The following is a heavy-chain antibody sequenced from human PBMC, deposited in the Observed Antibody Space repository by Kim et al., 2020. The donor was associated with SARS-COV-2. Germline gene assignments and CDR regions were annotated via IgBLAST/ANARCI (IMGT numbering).Heavy chain of an antibody. J-gene: IGHJ4*02. CDR3: GRSDYGNNQVDC. D-gene: IGHD4-17*01. CDR2: M. V-gene: IGHV3-48*03. Sequence: MYYADSVKVRFTISRDNAKNSLSLQRNSLRAEDTAVYYCGRSDYGNNQVDCWGQGTLVTVSS.